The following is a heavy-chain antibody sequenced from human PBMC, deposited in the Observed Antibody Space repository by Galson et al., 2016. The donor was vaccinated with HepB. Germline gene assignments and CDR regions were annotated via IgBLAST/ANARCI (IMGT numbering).Heavy chain of an antibody. V-gene: IGHV3-74*03. D-gene: IGHD1-26*01. CDR1: GFTFSRYD. Sequence: SLRLSCAASGFTFSRYDMHWVRQSPGMGLVWVSRISSDGLTTTYADSVKGRFTISRDNAKYTLYLQMNSLRAEDTAVYYCARGGSRPIDYWGQGTLVTVSS. CDR2: ISSDGLTT. J-gene: IGHJ4*02. CDR3: ARGGSRPIDY.